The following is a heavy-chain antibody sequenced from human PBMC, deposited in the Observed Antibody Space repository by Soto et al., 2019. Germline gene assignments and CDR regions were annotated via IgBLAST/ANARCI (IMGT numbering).Heavy chain of an antibody. V-gene: IGHV1-69*11. D-gene: IGHD6-19*01. J-gene: IGHJ5*02. CDR1: GDIFSRSA. CDR3: ARGSAWYGDT. Sequence: QDQLVQSGAEVKKPGSSVKVSCKATGDIFSRSAISWVRQAPGQGLEWMGATVPALGRADYARTFQDRLTITADESNRTAYMELRRLTFGDTAVYFCARGSAWYGDTWGQGTLITVSS. CDR2: TVPALGRA.